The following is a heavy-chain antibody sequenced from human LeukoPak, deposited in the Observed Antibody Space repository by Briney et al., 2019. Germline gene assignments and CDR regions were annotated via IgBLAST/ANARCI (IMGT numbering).Heavy chain of an antibody. D-gene: IGHD6-19*01. Sequence: SETLSLTCTVSGGSISGYYLSWIRQSPEKGLEWTGYIYYSGSTNYNPSLKSRVTISVDTSKNQFSLKLSSVTAADTAIYYCARAVSGRFDYWGQGTLVTVSS. CDR2: IYYSGST. CDR3: ARAVSGRFDY. CDR1: GGSISGYY. V-gene: IGHV4-59*08. J-gene: IGHJ4*02.